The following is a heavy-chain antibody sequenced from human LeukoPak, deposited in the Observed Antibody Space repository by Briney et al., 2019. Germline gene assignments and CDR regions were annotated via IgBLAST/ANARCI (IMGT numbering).Heavy chain of an antibody. Sequence: GGSLRLSCAASGFTFSSYGMHWVRQAPGKGLEWVAFIRYDGSNKYYADSVKGRFTISRDNSKNTLYLQMNSLRAEDTAVYYCAKSGYCGGDCYNCDYWGQGTLVTVST. CDR1: GFTFSSYG. J-gene: IGHJ4*02. CDR2: IRYDGSNK. D-gene: IGHD2-21*01. CDR3: AKSGYCGGDCYNCDY. V-gene: IGHV3-30*02.